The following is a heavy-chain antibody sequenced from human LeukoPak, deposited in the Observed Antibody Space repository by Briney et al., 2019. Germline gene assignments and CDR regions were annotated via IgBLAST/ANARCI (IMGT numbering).Heavy chain of an antibody. J-gene: IGHJ6*03. CDR2: INPSGGST. V-gene: IGHV1-46*01. CDR3: ARARGYSYDSSGYYYPNDTRYYYYYYMDV. D-gene: IGHD3-22*01. CDR1: GYTFTSYY. Sequence: ASVKVSCKASGYTFTSYYMHCVRQAPGQGLEWMGIINPSGGSTSYAQKFQGRVTMTRDTSTSTVYMELSSLRSEDTAVYYCARARGYSYDSSGYYYPNDTRYYYYYYMDVWGKGTTVTASS.